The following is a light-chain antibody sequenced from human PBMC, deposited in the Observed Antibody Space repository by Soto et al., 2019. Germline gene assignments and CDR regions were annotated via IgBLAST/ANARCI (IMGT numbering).Light chain of an antibody. J-gene: IGKJ3*01. CDR2: GAS. Sequence: DLQMTQSPSSLSASVGDRVTINCQARQDIRKYLNWYQQKPGRAPKLLIYGASNLLTGVASRFSGSGYGTDFTFTISSLQPEDIATYYCQHYDNLPPFTFGPGTKVAIK. V-gene: IGKV1-33*01. CDR1: QDIRKY. CDR3: QHYDNLPPFT.